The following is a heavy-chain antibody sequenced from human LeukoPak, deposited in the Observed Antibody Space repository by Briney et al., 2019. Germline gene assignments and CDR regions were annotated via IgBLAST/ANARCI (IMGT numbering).Heavy chain of an antibody. CDR3: AKEVAVAGGGFWFDP. Sequence: SETLSLTCTVSGGSISSYYWSWIRQPAGKGLEWIGRVYTSGTTNYNPSLESRVTMSVDTSKKQFSLKLRSVTAADTAVYYCAKEVAVAGGGFWFDPWGQGTLVTVSS. D-gene: IGHD6-19*01. CDR2: VYTSGTT. V-gene: IGHV4-4*07. J-gene: IGHJ5*02. CDR1: GGSISSYY.